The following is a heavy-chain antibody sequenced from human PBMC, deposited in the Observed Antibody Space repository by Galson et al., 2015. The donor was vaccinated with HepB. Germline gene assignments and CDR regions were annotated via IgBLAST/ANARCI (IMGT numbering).Heavy chain of an antibody. J-gene: IGHJ1*01. D-gene: IGHD2-21*02. CDR2: IWYDGSNK. V-gene: IGHV3-33*08. CDR3: ARTGRPYCGGDCSYFQH. CDR1: GFTSSTYG. Sequence: SLRLSCAASGFTSSTYGMHWVRQAPGKGLEWVAVIWYDGSNKYYADSVKGRFTISRDNSKNTLYLQMNSLRAEDTAVYYCARTGRPYCGGDCSYFQHWGQGTLVTVSS.